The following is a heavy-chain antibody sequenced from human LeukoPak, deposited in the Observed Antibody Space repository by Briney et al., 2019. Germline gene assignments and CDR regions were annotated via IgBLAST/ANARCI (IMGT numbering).Heavy chain of an antibody. Sequence: GASVKVSCKASRYTFTGYYMHWVRQAPGQGLEWMGWINPNSGGTNYAQKFQGRVTMTRDTSISTAYRELSRLRSDDTAVYYCARTIIPDSSGYWMTPKYYFDYWGQGTLVTVPS. D-gene: IGHD3-22*01. CDR3: ARTIIPDSSGYWMTPKYYFDY. CDR1: RYTFTGYY. CDR2: INPNSGGT. V-gene: IGHV1-2*02. J-gene: IGHJ4*02.